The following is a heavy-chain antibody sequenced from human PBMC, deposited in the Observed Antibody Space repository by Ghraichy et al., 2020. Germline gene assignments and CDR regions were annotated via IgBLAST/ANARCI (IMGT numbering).Heavy chain of an antibody. CDR1: GFTFSSYG. V-gene: IGHV3-33*01. J-gene: IGHJ4*02. CDR3: ARDYSSSWYSTLDY. Sequence: GGSLRLSCAASGFTFSSYGMHWVRQAPGKGLEWVAVIWYDGSNKYYADSVKGRFTISRDNSKNTLYLQMNSLRAEDTAVYYCARDYSSSWYSTLDYWGQGTLVTVSS. D-gene: IGHD6-13*01. CDR2: IWYDGSNK.